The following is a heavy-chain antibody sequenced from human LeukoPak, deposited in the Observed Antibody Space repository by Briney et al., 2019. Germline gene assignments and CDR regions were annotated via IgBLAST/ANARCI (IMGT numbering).Heavy chain of an antibody. Sequence: ASVKVSCKASGGTFSSYAISWVRQAPGQGLEWMGGIIPIFGTANYAQKFQGRVTITADKSTSTVYMELSSLRSEDTAVYYCAREFYGDYGVGNWFDPWGQGTLVTVSS. CDR3: AREFYGDYGVGNWFDP. CDR1: GGTFSSYA. D-gene: IGHD4-17*01. V-gene: IGHV1-69*06. CDR2: IIPIFGTA. J-gene: IGHJ5*02.